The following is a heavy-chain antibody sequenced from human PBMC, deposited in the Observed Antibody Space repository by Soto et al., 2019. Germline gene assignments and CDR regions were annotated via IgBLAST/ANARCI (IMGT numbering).Heavy chain of an antibody. J-gene: IGHJ4*02. D-gene: IGHD3-10*01. CDR1: GVPFTTYC. Sequence: QVQLVESGGGVVQPGRSLRLSCAASGVPFTTYCMHWVRQGPGKGLEWVAVISYDGSNKYYADSVKGRFTISRDNSKNTLYLQMTSLRPEDTALYYCVGGQYYFDYRGQGTLVTVSS. V-gene: IGHV3-30*03. CDR2: ISYDGSNK. CDR3: VGGQYYFDY.